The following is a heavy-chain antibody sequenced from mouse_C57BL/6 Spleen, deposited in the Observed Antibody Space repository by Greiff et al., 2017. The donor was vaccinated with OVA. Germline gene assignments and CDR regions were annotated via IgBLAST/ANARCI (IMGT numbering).Heavy chain of an antibody. J-gene: IGHJ1*03. CDR3: ARSGGNWYFDV. D-gene: IGHD3-2*02. CDR1: GYTFTSYW. CDR2: IGPNSGGT. V-gene: IGHV1-72*01. Sequence: QVQLQQPGAELVKPGASVKLSCKASGYTFTSYWMHWVKQRPGRGLEWIGRIGPNSGGTKYNEKFKSKATLTVDKPSSTAYMQLSSLTTEDAAVYYCARSGGNWYFDVWGTGTTVTVSS.